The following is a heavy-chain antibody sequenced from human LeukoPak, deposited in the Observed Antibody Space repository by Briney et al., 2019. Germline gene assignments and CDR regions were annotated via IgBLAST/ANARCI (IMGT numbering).Heavy chain of an antibody. Sequence: ASVRVSCKASGYTFTACFIHWVRQAPGQGLEWMGWINPKSGDTNYAQSFQGRVTMTRDTSISTAYMDLSGLRSDDTAVYYCARDNVRGGPHMDVWGKGTTVTVSS. CDR1: GYTFTACF. D-gene: IGHD3-10*02. CDR2: INPKSGDT. V-gene: IGHV1-2*02. J-gene: IGHJ6*03. CDR3: ARDNVRGGPHMDV.